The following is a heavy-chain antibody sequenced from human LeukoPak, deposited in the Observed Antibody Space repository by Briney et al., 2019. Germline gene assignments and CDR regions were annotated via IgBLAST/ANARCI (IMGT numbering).Heavy chain of an antibody. V-gene: IGHV3-30*18. Sequence: GGSLRLSCAASGFTFSSYGMHWVRQAPGKGLEWVAVISYDGSNKYYADSVKGRFTISRDNSKNTLYLQMNSLRAEDTAVYYCAKDRRYYYGSGSYYLDYWGQGTLVTVSS. J-gene: IGHJ4*02. CDR3: AKDRRYYYGSGSYYLDY. D-gene: IGHD3-10*01. CDR2: ISYDGSNK. CDR1: GFTFSSYG.